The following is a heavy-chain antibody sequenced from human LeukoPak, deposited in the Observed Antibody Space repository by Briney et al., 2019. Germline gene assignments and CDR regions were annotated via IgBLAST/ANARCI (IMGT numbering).Heavy chain of an antibody. Sequence: GESLKISCKGSGYRFSNYYIDWVRQMPGKGLEWMGVMYPGGSDIRYIPSFQGQVTISADKSIDTAYLQWSSLKASDSAMYYCASRTASYYPFDSWGQGTLVTVSS. CDR2: MYPGGSDI. CDR1: GYRFSNYY. D-gene: IGHD1-26*01. V-gene: IGHV5-51*01. CDR3: ASRTASYYPFDS. J-gene: IGHJ4*02.